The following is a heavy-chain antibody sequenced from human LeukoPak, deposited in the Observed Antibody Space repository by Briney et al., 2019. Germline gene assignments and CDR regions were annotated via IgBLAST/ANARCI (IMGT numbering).Heavy chain of an antibody. CDR2: TSYDGSNK. J-gene: IGHJ4*02. D-gene: IGHD3-22*01. CDR3: ARDLSWYYNISHFPPQGEIFDY. V-gene: IGHV3-30-3*01. CDR1: GFTFSSYA. Sequence: GGSLRLSCAASGFTFSSYAIHWVRQAPGKGLEWVAVTSYDGSNKYYADSVKGRFTISRDNSKNTLYLQMDSLRAEDTAVYYCARDLSWYYNISHFPPQGEIFDYWGQGTLVTVSS.